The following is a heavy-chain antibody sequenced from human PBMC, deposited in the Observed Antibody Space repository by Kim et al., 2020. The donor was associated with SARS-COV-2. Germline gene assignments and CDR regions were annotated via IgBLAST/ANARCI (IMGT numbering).Heavy chain of an antibody. J-gene: IGHJ4*02. CDR1: GYTFTSYG. CDR2: ISAYNGNT. Sequence: ASVKVSCKASGYTFTSYGISWVRQAPGQGLEWMGWISAYNGNTNYAQKLQGRVTMTTDTSTSTAYMELRSLRSDDTAVYYCARDHYYDSPEGFGFGDYWGQGTLVTVSS. V-gene: IGHV1-18*01. D-gene: IGHD3-22*01. CDR3: ARDHYYDSPEGFGFGDY.